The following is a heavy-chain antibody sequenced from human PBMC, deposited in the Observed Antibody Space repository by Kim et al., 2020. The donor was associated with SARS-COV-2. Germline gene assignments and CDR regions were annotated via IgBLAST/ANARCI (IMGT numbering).Heavy chain of an antibody. Sequence: SETLSLTCTVSGGSVSSGDYYWSWIRQPPGKGLEWIGYIYYSGSTYYNPSLKSRVTISVDTSKNQFSLKLSSVTAADTAVYYCAREWNYDILTGYYYWYFDLWGRGTLVTVSS. D-gene: IGHD3-9*01. J-gene: IGHJ2*01. CDR1: GGSVSSGDYY. CDR2: IYYSGST. CDR3: AREWNYDILTGYYYWYFDL. V-gene: IGHV4-30-4*01.